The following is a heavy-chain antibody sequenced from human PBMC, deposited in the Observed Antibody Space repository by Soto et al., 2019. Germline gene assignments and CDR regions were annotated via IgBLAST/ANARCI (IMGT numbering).Heavy chain of an antibody. D-gene: IGHD2-15*01. Sequence: VQLVESGGGVVQPGRSLRLSCAASGFTFSPYAMHWVRQAPGKGLEWVAVISYDGNNKNYADSVKGRLAISRDNSRNTLYLQMNSLRAEDTAVSYCARARVDTPALDYWGQGTLVTVSS. CDR3: ARARVDTPALDY. CDR1: GFTFSPYA. V-gene: IGHV3-30*09. J-gene: IGHJ4*02. CDR2: ISYDGNNK.